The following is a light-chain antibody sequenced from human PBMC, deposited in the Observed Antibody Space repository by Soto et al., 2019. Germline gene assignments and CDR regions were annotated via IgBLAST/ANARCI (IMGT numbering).Light chain of an antibody. CDR3: HQSYTAPK. CDR1: QSISMY. V-gene: IGKV1-39*01. Sequence: DIQMTQSPSSLSASVGDRVTITCRARQSISMYLYWYQQKPGKAPKLPISAAYTLRIGVPWRFRGSGSGTDFTLTISRLQPEDFATYYRHQSYTAPKFGQGTKLEIK. CDR2: AAY. J-gene: IGKJ2*01.